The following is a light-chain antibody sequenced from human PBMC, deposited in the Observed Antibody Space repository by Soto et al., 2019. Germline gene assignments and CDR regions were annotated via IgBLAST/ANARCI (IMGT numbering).Light chain of an antibody. Sequence: QSVLTQPASVSGSPGQSITISCSGTSSDIGSYDHVAWYQQFPGKSPKLIIYAVSDRPPGVSGRFSGSKSGISASLTISGLQTEDEADYYCISYTDRQSYLFGTGTKVTVL. CDR1: SSDIGSYDH. J-gene: IGLJ1*01. CDR3: ISYTDRQSYL. CDR2: AVS. V-gene: IGLV2-14*03.